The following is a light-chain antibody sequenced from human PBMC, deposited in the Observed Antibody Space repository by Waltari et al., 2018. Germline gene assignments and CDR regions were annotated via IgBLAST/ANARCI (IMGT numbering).Light chain of an antibody. V-gene: IGKV3-11*01. Sequence: EIVLTQSPATLSLSHGERATLPCRASQSVSSYLAWYQQKPGQAPRLLIYDASKRATDIPARFSGSGSGTDFILTISSLEPEDFAVYYCQQRSNWPPRVTFGPGTKVDIK. CDR1: QSVSSY. CDR2: DAS. J-gene: IGKJ3*01. CDR3: QQRSNWPPRVT.